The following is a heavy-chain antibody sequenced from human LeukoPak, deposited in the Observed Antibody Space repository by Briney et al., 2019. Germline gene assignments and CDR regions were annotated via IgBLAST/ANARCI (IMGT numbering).Heavy chain of an antibody. V-gene: IGHV4-59*01. CDR1: GGSISSYY. CDR2: IYYSGST. CDR3: ARGGVQWELLTFWDY. D-gene: IGHD1-26*01. Sequence: SETLSLTCTASGGSISSYYWSWIRQPPGKGLKWIGYIYYSGSTKYNPSLKSRVTISVDTSKNQFSLKLSAVTAAETAVYYCARGGVQWELLTFWDYWGQGTLVTVSS. J-gene: IGHJ4*02.